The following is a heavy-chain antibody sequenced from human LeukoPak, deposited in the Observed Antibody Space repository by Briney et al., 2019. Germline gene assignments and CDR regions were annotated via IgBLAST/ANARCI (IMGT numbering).Heavy chain of an antibody. J-gene: IGHJ4*02. CDR2: INHSGST. CDR1: GGSFSGYY. V-gene: IGHV4-34*01. Sequence: PSETLSLTCAVYGGSFSGYYWSWIRQPPGKGLEWIGEINHSGSTNYNPSLKSRVTISVDTSKNQFSLKLSSVTAADTAVYYCARELVYYYDSSGFLDYWGQGTLVTVSS. D-gene: IGHD3-22*01. CDR3: ARELVYYYDSSGFLDY.